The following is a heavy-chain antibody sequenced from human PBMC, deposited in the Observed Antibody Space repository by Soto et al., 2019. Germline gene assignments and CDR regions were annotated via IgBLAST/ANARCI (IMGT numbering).Heavy chain of an antibody. CDR2: IRQDGDEK. J-gene: IGHJ6*02. Sequence: EAQLVESGGGLVQPGGSLRLSCAASAFTFSSHWMSWVRQAPGKGLEWVANIRQDGDEKYYVDSVKGRFTISRDNAKNSLYLQMNSLRAEDTAVYYCARAPYSRSTQYWYYNYGMDVWGQGTTVTVSS. CDR1: AFTFSSHW. CDR3: ARAPYSRSTQYWYYNYGMDV. D-gene: IGHD6-13*01. V-gene: IGHV3-7*03.